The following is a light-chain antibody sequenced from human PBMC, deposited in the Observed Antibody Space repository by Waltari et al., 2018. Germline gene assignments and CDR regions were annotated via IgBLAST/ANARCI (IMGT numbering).Light chain of an antibody. CDR3: HARDTISTRV. V-gene: IGLV3-19*01. J-gene: IGLJ3*02. CDR1: SLRRYY. CDR2: GQN. Sequence: SSELTQDPAVSVALGQTVRITCQGDSLRRYYASWYQQRPGQAPVFVLYGQNNRPSGIPDRFSGSASGNTASLTITGTQAEDEADDYCHARDTISTRVFGGGTRLTV.